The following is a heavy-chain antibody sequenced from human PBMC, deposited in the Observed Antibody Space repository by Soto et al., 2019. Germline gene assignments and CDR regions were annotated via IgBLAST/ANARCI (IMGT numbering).Heavy chain of an antibody. D-gene: IGHD2-8*02. CDR2: IYNSGST. V-gene: IGHV4-59*01. Sequence: QVQLQESGPGLVKPSETLSLTCTVSGGSISSYDWSWIRQPPGKGLEWMGYIYNSGSTNYNPSLKSRVTISIDTSKNPFSLMLSSVTAADTAVYYCARDTGGNPWWYFDLWGRGTLVTVSS. J-gene: IGHJ2*01. CDR3: ARDTGGNPWWYFDL. CDR1: GGSISSYD.